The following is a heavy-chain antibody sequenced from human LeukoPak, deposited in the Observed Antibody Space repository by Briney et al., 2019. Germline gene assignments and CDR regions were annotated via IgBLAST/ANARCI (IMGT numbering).Heavy chain of an antibody. D-gene: IGHD2-21*01. CDR3: ARASRDSDYYYYYYMDV. CDR2: ISRSGTTI. V-gene: IGHV3-48*03. CDR1: EFTFSSYE. J-gene: IGHJ6*03. Sequence: GGSLRLSCAASEFTFSSYEMNWVRQAPGKGLEWASYISRSGTTIYYADSVKGRFTISRDNAKNSLYLQMNSLRAEDTAVYYCARASRDSDYYYYYYMDVWGKGTTVTISS.